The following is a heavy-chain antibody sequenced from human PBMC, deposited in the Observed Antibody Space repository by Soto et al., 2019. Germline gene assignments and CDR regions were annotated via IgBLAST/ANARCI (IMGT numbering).Heavy chain of an antibody. Sequence: SETLSLTCAVSGYSISSGYYWGWIRQPPGKGLEWIGSIYHSGSTYYNPSLKSRVTISVDTSKNQFSLKLSSVTAADTAVYYCARGRPYDILTGYYSEFDYWGQGTLVTVSS. CDR1: GYSISSGYY. J-gene: IGHJ4*02. CDR3: ARGRPYDILTGYYSEFDY. D-gene: IGHD3-9*01. V-gene: IGHV4-38-2*01. CDR2: IYHSGST.